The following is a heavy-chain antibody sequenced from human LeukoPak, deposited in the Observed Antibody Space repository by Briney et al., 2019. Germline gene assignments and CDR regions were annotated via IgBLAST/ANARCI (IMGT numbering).Heavy chain of an antibody. V-gene: IGHV3-30*04. D-gene: IGHD3-22*01. CDR3: ATIDYYDSSGDRDVFDI. CDR1: GFTFSYYA. Sequence: GGSLRLSCAASGFTFSYYAMYWVRQAPGKGLEWVAVISYDGSNKYYADSVKGRFTISRDNSKNTLYLQMSSLRPEDTAVYYCATIDYYDSSGDRDVFDIWGQGTMVTVSS. CDR2: ISYDGSNK. J-gene: IGHJ3*02.